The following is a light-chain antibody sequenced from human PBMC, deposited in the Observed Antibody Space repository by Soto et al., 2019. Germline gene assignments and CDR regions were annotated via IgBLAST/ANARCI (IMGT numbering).Light chain of an antibody. V-gene: IGKV3-15*01. Sequence: EIVMTQSPASLSVSPGERATLSCRASQSIRTNLAWYIQKPGQAPRPLIYGASTRAIGIPVRFSGSGSGTDFTLTISSLQSEDFAVYFCQQYNDWPTGILTFGGGTKVDIK. CDR2: GAS. J-gene: IGKJ4*01. CDR3: QQYNDWPTGILT. CDR1: QSIRTN.